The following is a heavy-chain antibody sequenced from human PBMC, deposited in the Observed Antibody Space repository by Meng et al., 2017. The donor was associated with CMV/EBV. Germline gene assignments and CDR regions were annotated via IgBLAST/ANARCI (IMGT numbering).Heavy chain of an antibody. CDR1: GFTFSSYW. V-gene: IGHV3-7*01. Sequence: GESLKISCAASGFTFSSYWMSWVRQAPGKGLEWVASIKQDGSEKYYVDSVKGRFTISRDNAKNSLYLQMNSLRAEDTAVYYCARRATLSYYYYYYGMDVWGQGTTVTVSS. CDR3: ARRATLSYYYYYYGMDV. J-gene: IGHJ6*02. CDR2: IKQDGSEK. D-gene: IGHD2-15*01.